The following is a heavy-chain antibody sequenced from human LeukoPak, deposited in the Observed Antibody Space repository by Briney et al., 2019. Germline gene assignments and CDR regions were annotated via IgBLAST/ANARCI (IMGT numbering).Heavy chain of an antibody. CDR3: ARTTGFGSGWYFDY. CDR2: IWYDGSNK. Sequence: GGSLRLSCAASGFTFSIYAMHWVRQAPGKGLEWVAVIWYDGSNKYYADSVKGRFTISRDNSKNTLYLQMNSLRAEDTAVYYCARTTGFGSGWYFDYWGQGTLVTVSS. J-gene: IGHJ4*02. D-gene: IGHD6-19*01. CDR1: GFTFSIYA. V-gene: IGHV3-33*08.